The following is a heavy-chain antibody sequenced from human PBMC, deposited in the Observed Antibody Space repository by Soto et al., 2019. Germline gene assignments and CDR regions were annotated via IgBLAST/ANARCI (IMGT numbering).Heavy chain of an antibody. CDR1: GFTFADYA. D-gene: IGHD3-22*01. J-gene: IGHJ6*02. V-gene: IGHV3-9*01. CDR3: AGSRAYESSDYSGFHYGMDV. CDR2: LSWNGVTI. Sequence: EVQLVESGGGVVQPGRSLRLSCAASGFTFADYAMHWVRQVPGKGLQCVSGLSWNGVTIGYEASVKGRFTISRDNAKKSLYLQMNGVRPDATALYDCAGSRAYESSDYSGFHYGMDVWGLGTTVTVS.